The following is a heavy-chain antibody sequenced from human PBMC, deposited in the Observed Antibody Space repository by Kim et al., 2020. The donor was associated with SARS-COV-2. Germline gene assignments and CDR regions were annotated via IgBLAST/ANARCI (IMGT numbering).Heavy chain of an antibody. J-gene: IGHJ6*02. Sequence: GESLKISCKGSGYSFTSYWIGWVRQMPGKGLEWMGIIYPGDSDTRYSPSFQGQVTISADKSISTAYLQWSSLKASDTSMYYCARNGDCSSTSCYNGLDYYYGMDVWGQGTTVTVSS. D-gene: IGHD2-2*02. V-gene: IGHV5-51*01. CDR3: ARNGDCSSTSCYNGLDYYYGMDV. CDR2: IYPGDSDT. CDR1: GYSFTSYW.